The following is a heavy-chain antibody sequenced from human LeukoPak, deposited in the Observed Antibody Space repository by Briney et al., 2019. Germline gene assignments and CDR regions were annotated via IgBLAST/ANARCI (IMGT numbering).Heavy chain of an antibody. Sequence: ASVKVSCKASGYTFTSYDINWVRQATGQGLEWMGWMNPNSGNTGYAQKFQGSVTMTRNTSISTAYMELSSLRSDDTAVYYCARGGELFCFYQLLLCLDYWGQGTLVTVSS. CDR2: MNPNSGNT. CDR3: ARGGELFCFYQLLLCLDY. CDR1: GYTFTSYD. J-gene: IGHJ4*02. D-gene: IGHD2-2*01. V-gene: IGHV1-8*01.